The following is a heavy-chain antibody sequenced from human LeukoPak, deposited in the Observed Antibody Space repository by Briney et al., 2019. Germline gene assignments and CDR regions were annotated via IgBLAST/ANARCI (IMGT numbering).Heavy chain of an antibody. CDR1: GFTVSSNY. CDR3: IVFGDSNH. D-gene: IGHD4-17*01. V-gene: IGHV3-53*01. J-gene: IGHJ5*02. Sequence: ILLGGPLRLSCAASGFTVSSNYMSWVRQAPGKGLEWVSAIHTSGDTCYADSVKGRFTISRDTSKNTLYLQINSLRVEDTAVYYCIVFGDSNHWGQGTLVTVSS. CDR2: IHTSGDT.